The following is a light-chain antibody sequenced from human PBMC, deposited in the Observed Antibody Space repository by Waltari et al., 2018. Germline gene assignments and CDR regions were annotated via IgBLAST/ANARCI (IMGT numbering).Light chain of an antibody. V-gene: IGKV3-20*01. CDR3: QKYVSLPAT. J-gene: IGKJ1*01. CDR1: QSVGKS. Sequence: EIVLTQSPGTLSLSPGERATLSCRASQSVGKSLAWYQQEPGPAPRLLIYDASSRATGIADRFGGRGFGTDVSLTISRLEPEDFAVYYCQKYVSLPATFGQGTKVEIK. CDR2: DAS.